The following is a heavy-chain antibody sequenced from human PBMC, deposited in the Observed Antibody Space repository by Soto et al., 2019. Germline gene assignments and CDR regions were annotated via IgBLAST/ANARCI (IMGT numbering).Heavy chain of an antibody. CDR2: ISSGAKTV. J-gene: IGHJ6*02. CDR1: GFIFSDYY. D-gene: IGHD4-17*01. CDR3: AGDTLPSDHGLGWDV. V-gene: IGHV3-11*01. Sequence: QVRLVESGGGLVKPGGSLRLSCAASGFIFSDYYMSWIRQAPGKGLEWVSYISSGAKTVHYADSVKGRFTVSRDNTKKSLYLDINSLRAEDTAVYFCAGDTLPSDHGLGWDVWGQGTTVTVSS.